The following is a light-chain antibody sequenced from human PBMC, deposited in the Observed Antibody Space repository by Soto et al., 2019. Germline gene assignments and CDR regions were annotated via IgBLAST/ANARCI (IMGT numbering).Light chain of an antibody. CDR3: QQYNNWPPIT. CDR2: AAS. CDR1: QSVTSN. J-gene: IGKJ5*01. V-gene: IGKV3D-15*01. Sequence: EIVLTQSPDTLAVSPGEVATLSCWASQSVTSNLAWYQQKRGQAPRLLIYAASTRATGVPARLSGSGSGTEFTLTISSLQSEDFAVYYCQQYNNWPPITFGQGTRLEIK.